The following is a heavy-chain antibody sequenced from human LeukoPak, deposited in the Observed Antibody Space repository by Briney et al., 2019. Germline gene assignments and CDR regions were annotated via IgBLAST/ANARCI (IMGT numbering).Heavy chain of an antibody. J-gene: IGHJ4*02. CDR1: GFSFSDHY. CDR3: AKVSEPNYDFLTGYYTPYYFDY. CDR2: ISDSGGST. V-gene: IGHV3-23*01. Sequence: GGSLRLSCVASGFSFSDHYMDWVRQAPGKGLEWVSGISDSGGSTYYADSVKGRFTISRDNSKNMLYLQMNSLRAEDTAVYYCAKVSEPNYDFLTGYYTPYYFDYWGQGTLVTVSS. D-gene: IGHD3-9*01.